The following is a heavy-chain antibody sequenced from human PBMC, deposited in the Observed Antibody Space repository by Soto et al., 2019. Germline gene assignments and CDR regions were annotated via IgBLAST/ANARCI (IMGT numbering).Heavy chain of an antibody. CDR3: SFSQEDDGIHHCSSVSAFLLKRSSDL. J-gene: IGHJ2*01. V-gene: IGHV3-15*01. D-gene: IGHD6-6*01. Sequence: PGKVMEWVGRITSKTDGGTTDYAAPVKGRYTISRDDSKNTLYLQMNSLKTEDTAVYYCSFSQEDDGIHHCSSVSAFLLKRSSDL. CDR2: ITSKTDGGTT.